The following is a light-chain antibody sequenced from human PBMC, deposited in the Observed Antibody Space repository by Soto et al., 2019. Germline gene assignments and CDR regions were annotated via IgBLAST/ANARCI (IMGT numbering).Light chain of an antibody. Sequence: QAVVTQPPSVSGAPGQRVTISCTGSGSTFGAGYDVHWYQQFPGTAPKLLIYGNTNRPSGVPDRFSGSKSGTSASLAISGLQAEDEADYYCQSYDSSLSVLFGGGTKVTVL. CDR3: QSYDSSLSVL. CDR2: GNT. V-gene: IGLV1-40*01. J-gene: IGLJ2*01. CDR1: GSTFGAGYD.